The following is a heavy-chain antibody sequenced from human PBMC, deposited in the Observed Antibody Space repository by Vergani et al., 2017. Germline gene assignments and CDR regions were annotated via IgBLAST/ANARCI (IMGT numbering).Heavy chain of an antibody. CDR2: IYYSENK. CDR1: ADSISSGSYY. V-gene: IGHV4-39*01. CDR3: ARCFRDERMIYGGTVENWFDP. D-gene: IGHD3-22*01. Sequence: QVQLQESGPGLVKPSQTLSLTCSVSADSISSGSYYWGWIRQSPGKGLEWIGSIYYSENKFYNPSLESRVTLSIDTTKNQFSLKLKSVTAADTAVYYCARCFRDERMIYGGTVENWFDPWGQGTLVTVSS. J-gene: IGHJ5*02.